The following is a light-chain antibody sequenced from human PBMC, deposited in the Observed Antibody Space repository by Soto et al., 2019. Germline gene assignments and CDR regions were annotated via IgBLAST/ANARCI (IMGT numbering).Light chain of an antibody. CDR2: KAS. CDR3: QQYNSYSPF. J-gene: IGKJ4*01. Sequence: DIPMTQSPSTLPASVGDRVTITCRASQSISDWLAWYQQKPGKAPKLLIYKASSLQSGVPSRFSGSGSGTEFTLTISSLQPDDFATYYCQQYNSYSPFFGGGTKVEIK. V-gene: IGKV1-5*03. CDR1: QSISDW.